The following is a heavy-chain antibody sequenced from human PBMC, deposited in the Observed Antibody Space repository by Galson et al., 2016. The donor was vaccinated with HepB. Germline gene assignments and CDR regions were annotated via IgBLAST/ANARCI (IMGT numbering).Heavy chain of an antibody. J-gene: IGHJ4*02. D-gene: IGHD6-19*01. CDR3: AGDSLIYSSVNSFDS. CDR2: ITYSSSNI. V-gene: IGHV3-21*01. Sequence: SLRLSCAASGFTFSGHCMHWVRQAPGKGLEWVGSITYSSSNIYYADLVRGRLTISRDNAENSLYLQMNSLRAEDTAVYYCAGDSLIYSSVNSFDSWGRG. CDR1: GFTFSGHC.